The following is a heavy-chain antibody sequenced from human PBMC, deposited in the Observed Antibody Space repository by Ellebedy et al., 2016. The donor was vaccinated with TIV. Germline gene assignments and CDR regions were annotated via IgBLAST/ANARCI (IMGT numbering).Heavy chain of an antibody. V-gene: IGHV3-7*05. D-gene: IGHD3-16*02. J-gene: IGHJ4*02. CDR2: IKEDGSEK. CDR1: GFTFSGYW. Sequence: GGSLRLSXAASGFTFSGYWISWVRQAPGKGLEWVANIKEDGSEKYYVDSVKGRFTISRDNAKNSLYLQMNSLRAEDTAVYYCARGGGLIIRYFDYWGQGTLVTVSS. CDR3: ARGGGLIIRYFDY.